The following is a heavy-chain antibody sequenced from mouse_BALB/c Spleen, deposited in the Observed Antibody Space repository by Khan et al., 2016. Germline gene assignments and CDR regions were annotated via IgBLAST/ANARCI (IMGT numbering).Heavy chain of an antibody. CDR2: IHYSGSS. CDR1: GFFITSDYS. D-gene: IGHD1-1*01. Sequence: EVQLQESGPDLVKPSQSLSPTCTVTGFFITSDYSWLWIWQFPGNKLEWMGYIHYSGSSNYNPSLKSRISTTRDTPKNQFFLQLNSVTTEDTTTFNYASYYYGESSWFAYWGQGTLVTVAA. CDR3: ASYYYGESSWFAY. J-gene: IGHJ3*01. V-gene: IGHV3-1*02.